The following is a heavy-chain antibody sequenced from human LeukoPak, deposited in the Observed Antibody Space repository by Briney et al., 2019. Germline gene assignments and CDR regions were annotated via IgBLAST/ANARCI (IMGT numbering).Heavy chain of an antibody. J-gene: IGHJ4*02. Sequence: SQTLSLTYAISGDSVSINSAAWNSLRQSPSRGLEWLGRTYYRSKWYNDYAVSVKSRITINPDTSKNQFSLQLNSVTPEDTAVYYCARERKGSIDYWGQGTLVTVSS. V-gene: IGHV6-1*01. CDR3: ARERKGSIDY. CDR1: GDSVSINSAA. CDR2: TYYRSKWYN.